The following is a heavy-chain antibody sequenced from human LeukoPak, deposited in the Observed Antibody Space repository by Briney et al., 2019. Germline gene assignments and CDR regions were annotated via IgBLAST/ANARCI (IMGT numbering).Heavy chain of an antibody. D-gene: IGHD1-26*01. Sequence: PGGSLGLSCVASGFTFSTYNMLWVRQTPGKGLEWLFYINTAGSAVHYADSVKDRFTFSRDNAKNSLYLQMNSLRVEDTAIYYCARVGSRGDWFDYWGQGTRVTVSS. CDR1: GFTFSTYN. J-gene: IGHJ5*01. CDR3: ARVGSRGDWFDY. V-gene: IGHV3-48*01. CDR2: INTAGSAV.